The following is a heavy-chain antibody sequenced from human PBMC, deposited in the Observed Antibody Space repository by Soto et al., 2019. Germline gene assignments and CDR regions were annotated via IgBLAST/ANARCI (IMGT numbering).Heavy chain of an antibody. CDR2: ISYDGSNK. J-gene: IGHJ4*02. V-gene: IGHV3-30-3*01. CDR3: ARDRIAAAGTSLDY. CDR1: GFTFSSYA. D-gene: IGHD6-13*01. Sequence: GGSLRLSCAASGFTFSSYAMHWVRQAPGKGLEWVAVISYDGSNKYYADSVKGRFTISRDNSKNTLYLQMNSLRAEDTAVYYCARDRIAAAGTSLDYWGQGTLVTVSS.